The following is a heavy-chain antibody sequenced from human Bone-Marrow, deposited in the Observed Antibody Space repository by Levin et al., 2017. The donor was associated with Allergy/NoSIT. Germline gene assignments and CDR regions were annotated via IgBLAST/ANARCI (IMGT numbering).Heavy chain of an antibody. CDR1: GFTFSSYA. CDR2: VSVSGGST. D-gene: IGHD5-12*01. CDR3: AKLGFTGYDWDATYYMDV. J-gene: IGHJ6*03. V-gene: IGHV3-23*01. Sequence: PGGSLRLSCAASGFTFSSYAMSWVRQGPGKGLEWVSGVSVSGGSTYYGVSVKGRFTISRDNSKNTLYLQLNSLRVEDTAVYYCAKLGFTGYDWDATYYMDVWGKGTTVTVSS.